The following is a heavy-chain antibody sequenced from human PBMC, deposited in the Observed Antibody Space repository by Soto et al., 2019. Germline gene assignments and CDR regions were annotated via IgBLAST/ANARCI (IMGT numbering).Heavy chain of an antibody. D-gene: IGHD3-22*01. V-gene: IGHV1-18*04. CDR3: ARDQSSGVFDY. J-gene: IGHJ4*02. CDR2: ISPSNGNT. CDR1: GYTFINSA. Sequence: QVQLVQSGGEVKQPGASVKVSCKATGYTFINSAIAWVRQAPGQGLEWMGWISPSNGNTNYAQSVQGRVTITTDTSTSTAYREIRSLRFDDTAVYYCARDQSSGVFDYWGQGTLVTVST.